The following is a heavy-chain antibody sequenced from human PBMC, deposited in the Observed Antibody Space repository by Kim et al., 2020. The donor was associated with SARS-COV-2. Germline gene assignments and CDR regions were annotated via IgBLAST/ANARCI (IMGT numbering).Heavy chain of an antibody. CDR3: AREGMSGWYYYYGMDV. Sequence: GGSLRLSCAASGFTVSSNYMSWVRQAPGKGLEWVSVIYSGGSTYYADSVKGRFTISRDNSKNTLYLQMNSLRAEDTAVYYCAREGMSGWYYYYGMDVWGQGTTVTVSS. D-gene: IGHD3-3*01. CDR2: IYSGGST. V-gene: IGHV3-66*02. CDR1: GFTVSSNY. J-gene: IGHJ6*02.